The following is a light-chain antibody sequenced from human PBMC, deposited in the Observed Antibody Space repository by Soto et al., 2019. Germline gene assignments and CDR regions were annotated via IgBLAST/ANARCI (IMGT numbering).Light chain of an antibody. CDR1: QNIHIN. CDR2: GVT. CDR3: QQHEDWPRT. V-gene: IGKV3-15*01. J-gene: IGKJ2*01. Sequence: EIVMTQSPDTLSVSPGDTATLSCRSSQNIHINLAWYQQKPGQAPTLLIYGVTARAPGVPARFSGSGSGTDFTLTIRSVQSGDFGVFYCQQHEDWPRTFGLGTKVEIQ.